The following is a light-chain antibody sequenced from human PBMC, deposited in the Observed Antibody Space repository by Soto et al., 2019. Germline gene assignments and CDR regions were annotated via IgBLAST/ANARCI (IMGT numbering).Light chain of an antibody. CDR3: CSYAGSSTYV. J-gene: IGLJ1*01. CDR1: SSDVGSYNL. V-gene: IGLV2-23*01. CDR2: EGS. Sequence: QSVLTQPASVSGSPGQSITISCTGTSSDVGSYNLVSWYQQHPGKAPKFMIYEGSKRPSGVSNRFSGSKSGNTASLTISGLQAEDEVDYYCCSYAGSSTYVFGTGTKLTVL.